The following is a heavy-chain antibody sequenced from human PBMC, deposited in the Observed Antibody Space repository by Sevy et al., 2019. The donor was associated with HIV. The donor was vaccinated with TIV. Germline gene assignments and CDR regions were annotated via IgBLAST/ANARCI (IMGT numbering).Heavy chain of an antibody. Sequence: GGSLRLSCAASGFTFSSYTMNWVRQAPGKGLEWVSYISSSSTTIYYADSVKGRFTISRDKAKNSLYLQMNSLRAEDTAVYDCARDPYTSGWGDYWGQGTLVTVSS. CDR2: ISSSSTTI. CDR1: GFTFSSYT. CDR3: ARDPYTSGWGDY. D-gene: IGHD6-19*01. J-gene: IGHJ4*02. V-gene: IGHV3-48*01.